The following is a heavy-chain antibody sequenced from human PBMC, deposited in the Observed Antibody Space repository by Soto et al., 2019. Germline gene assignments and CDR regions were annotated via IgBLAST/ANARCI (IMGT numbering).Heavy chain of an antibody. D-gene: IGHD2-8*01. J-gene: IGHJ4*02. Sequence: QVQLQESGPGLVNPSGTLSLTCAVSGGSLSSSSWWSWVRQPPGKTLEWLGEIFYSGSTKYNPSLNSRVTISADQSKNDFSLRLSSVTAADTAVYYWVHHGGVPYYHDFWGQGMLVTVSS. CDR2: IFYSGST. CDR1: GGSLSSSSW. CDR3: VHHGGVPYYHDF. V-gene: IGHV4-4*02.